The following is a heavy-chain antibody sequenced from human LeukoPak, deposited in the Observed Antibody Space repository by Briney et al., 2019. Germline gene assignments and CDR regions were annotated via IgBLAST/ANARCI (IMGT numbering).Heavy chain of an antibody. CDR2: INHSGST. Sequence: PSETLSLTCAVYGGSFSGYYWSWIRQPPGKGLEWIGEINHSGSTNYNPSLKSRVTISVDTPKNQFSLKLSSVTAADTAVYYCARVRSRYSSSWLYYWGQGTLVTVSS. V-gene: IGHV4-34*01. J-gene: IGHJ4*02. CDR3: ARVRSRYSSSWLYY. CDR1: GGSFSGYY. D-gene: IGHD6-13*01.